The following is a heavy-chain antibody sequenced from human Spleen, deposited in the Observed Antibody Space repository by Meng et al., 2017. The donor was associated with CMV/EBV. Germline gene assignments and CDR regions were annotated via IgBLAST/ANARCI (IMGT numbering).Heavy chain of an antibody. D-gene: IGHD3-22*01. CDR2: IFYRGTT. J-gene: IGHJ4*02. CDR3: ARIYYDSVGFYHAFDY. V-gene: IGHV4-39*07. Sequence: SETLSLTCTVSGGSISSSSYYWGWIRQPPGKGLEWIGSIFYRGTTYYNPSLKSRVTISVDTSKSQFSLKLTSVTAADTAMYYCARIYYDSVGFYHAFDYWGQGTLVTVSS. CDR1: GGSISSSSYY.